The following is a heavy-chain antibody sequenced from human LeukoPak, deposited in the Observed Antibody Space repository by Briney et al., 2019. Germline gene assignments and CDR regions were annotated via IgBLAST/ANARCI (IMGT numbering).Heavy chain of an antibody. Sequence: SETLSLTCTVSGGSISSYYWSWLRQPPGKGLEWIGYIYYSGSTNYNPSLKSRVTISVDTSKNQFSLKLSSVTAADTAVYYCARQPRYSGYGTFDYWGQGTLVTVSS. J-gene: IGHJ4*02. D-gene: IGHD5-12*01. CDR1: GGSISSYY. CDR3: ARQPRYSGYGTFDY. V-gene: IGHV4-59*08. CDR2: IYYSGST.